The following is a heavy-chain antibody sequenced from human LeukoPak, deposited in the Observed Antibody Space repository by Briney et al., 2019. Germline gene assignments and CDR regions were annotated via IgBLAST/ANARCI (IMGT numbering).Heavy chain of an antibody. V-gene: IGHV1-18*01. CDR1: GGTFSSYA. Sequence: ASVKVSCKASGGTFSSYAISWVRQAPGQGLEWMGWISGDNGNTNYAQRLQGRLSMTTDTSTSTAYMELKSLTSDDTAVYYCARVTVAGYGGDYWGQGTLVTVSS. CDR2: ISGDNGNT. J-gene: IGHJ4*02. CDR3: ARVTVAGYGGDY. D-gene: IGHD5-12*01.